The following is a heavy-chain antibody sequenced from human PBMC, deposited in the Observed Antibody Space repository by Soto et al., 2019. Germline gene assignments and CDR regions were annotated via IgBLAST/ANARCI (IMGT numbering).Heavy chain of an antibody. Sequence: SETLSLTCTVSGVSISSRDYYWSWIRQPPGKGLEWIGYIYYSGSTYYNPSLKSRVTISVDTSKNQFSLKLSSVTAADTAVYYCARGPSSYGDDDAFDIWGQGTMVTVSS. CDR2: IYYSGST. J-gene: IGHJ3*02. D-gene: IGHD4-17*01. CDR1: GVSISSRDYY. V-gene: IGHV4-30-4*01. CDR3: ARGPSSYGDDDAFDI.